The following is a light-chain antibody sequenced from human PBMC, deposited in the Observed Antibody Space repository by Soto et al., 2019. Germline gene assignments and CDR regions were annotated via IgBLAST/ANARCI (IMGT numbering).Light chain of an antibody. Sequence: EIQMTQSPSSLSASVGDRVTITCRASQGIIDYLAWYQQKPGKAPKLLIYAASTLQPGVPSRFSGSGAGTDFTLTISGLQPEDVATYFCQKYDSAPQTFGPGTKVEIK. CDR3: QKYDSAPQT. CDR1: QGIIDY. CDR2: AAS. V-gene: IGKV1-27*01. J-gene: IGKJ1*01.